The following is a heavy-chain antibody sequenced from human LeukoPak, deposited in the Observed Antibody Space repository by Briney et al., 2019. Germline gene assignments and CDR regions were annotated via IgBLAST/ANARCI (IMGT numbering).Heavy chain of an antibody. V-gene: IGHV3-23*01. CDR3: AKDRSSGWYGYYYYYMDV. Sequence: GGSLRLSCAASGFTFSSHGMNWVRQAPGKGLEWVSGIGGTGGFITYYAESVKGRFTISRDNSKNTLYLQMNSLRAEDTAVYYCAKDRSSGWYGYYYYYMDVWGKGTTVTVPS. CDR2: IGGTGGFIT. CDR1: GFTFSSHG. J-gene: IGHJ6*03. D-gene: IGHD6-19*01.